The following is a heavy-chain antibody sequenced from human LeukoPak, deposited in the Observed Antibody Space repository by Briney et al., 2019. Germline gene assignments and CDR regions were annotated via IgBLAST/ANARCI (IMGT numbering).Heavy chain of an antibody. CDR3: AKGLGGYFDY. CDR1: GFTFSSYA. J-gene: IGHJ4*02. D-gene: IGHD2-15*01. V-gene: IGHV3-23*01. Sequence: GASLRLSCAASGFTFSSYAMSWVRQAPGKGLEWVSAISGGGGSTYYADSVKGRFTISRDNSENTLYLQMNSLRAEDTAVYYCAKGLGGYFDYWGQGTLVTVSS. CDR2: ISGGGGST.